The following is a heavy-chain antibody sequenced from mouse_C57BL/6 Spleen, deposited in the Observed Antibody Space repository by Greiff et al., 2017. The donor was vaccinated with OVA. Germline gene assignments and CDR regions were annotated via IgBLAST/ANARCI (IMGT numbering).Heavy chain of an antibody. J-gene: IGHJ2*01. V-gene: IGHV5-17*01. Sequence: EVKLVESGGGLVKPGGSLKLSCAASGFTFSDYGMHWVRQAPEKGLEWVAYISSGSSTIYYADTVKGRFTISRDNAKNTLFLQMTSLRDEDTDMYECARDDYDGDYFDYWGQGTTLTVSS. CDR2: ISSGSSTI. CDR3: ARDDYDGDYFDY. D-gene: IGHD2-4*01. CDR1: GFTFSDYG.